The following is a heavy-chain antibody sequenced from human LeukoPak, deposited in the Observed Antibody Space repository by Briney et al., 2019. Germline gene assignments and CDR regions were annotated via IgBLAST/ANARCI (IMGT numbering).Heavy chain of an antibody. V-gene: IGHV3-11*01. CDR3: ARGIRQYAKSYFDY. CDR1: GFTFSDYY. J-gene: IGHJ4*02. Sequence: GGSLRLSCAASGFTFSDYYMSWIRQAPGKGLEWLSYISSSGTTIYYTDSVKGRFTISRDNAKNSLYLQMNSLRAEDTAVYYCARGIRQYAKSYFDYWGQGTLVTVSS. D-gene: IGHD4-11*01. CDR2: ISSSGTTI.